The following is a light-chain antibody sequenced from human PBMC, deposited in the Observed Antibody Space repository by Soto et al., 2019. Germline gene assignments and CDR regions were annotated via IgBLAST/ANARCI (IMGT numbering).Light chain of an antibody. Sequence: EIVIAPSSTTLSVSPGESATLSCRASQSVSSNLAWYQQKPGQAPRLLIYGTSIRATGIPDRFSGSGSGTDFTLTITRLEPEDFAVYYCQQYGSSPPITFGQGTRLEIK. CDR2: GTS. V-gene: IGKV3-20*01. J-gene: IGKJ5*01. CDR1: QSVSSN. CDR3: QQYGSSPPIT.